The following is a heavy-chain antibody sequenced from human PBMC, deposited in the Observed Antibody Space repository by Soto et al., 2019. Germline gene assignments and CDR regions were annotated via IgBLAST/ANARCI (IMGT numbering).Heavy chain of an antibody. CDR3: ARDLGGYASH. Sequence: EVQLVESGGGLLQPGGSLRLSCAASGFTFSNYWMHWVRQAPGKGPVWVSRINTDGSTTNYADSVKGRFTISRDNAKNTLYLQTNSLGAEDTAVYYCARDLGGYASHWGQGTLVTVSS. CDR2: INTDGSTT. D-gene: IGHD3-16*01. J-gene: IGHJ4*02. V-gene: IGHV3-74*01. CDR1: GFTFSNYW.